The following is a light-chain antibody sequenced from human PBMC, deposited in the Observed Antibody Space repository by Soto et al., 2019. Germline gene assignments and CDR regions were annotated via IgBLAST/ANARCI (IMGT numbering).Light chain of an antibody. J-gene: IGKJ4*01. CDR2: SAS. CDR3: QQAHTFVT. Sequence: DIQMTQSPSSVSASVGDRITITCRASQDISTFLAWYQQKAGKAPQLLIYSASTLQNGVPPRFSGSGSGTDFTLTITNLQAEDFATYFCQQAHTFVTFGGGTKLEMK. CDR1: QDISTF. V-gene: IGKV1-12*01.